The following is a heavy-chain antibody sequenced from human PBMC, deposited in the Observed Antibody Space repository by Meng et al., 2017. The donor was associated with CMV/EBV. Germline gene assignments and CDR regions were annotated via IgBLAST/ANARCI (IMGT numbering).Heavy chain of an antibody. V-gene: IGHV4-4*02. CDR2: IYYSGST. CDR3: ARDYGYCSSTSCYGNWYFDL. J-gene: IGHJ2*01. Sequence: SSNWWSWVRQPPGKGLEWIGYIYYSGSTYYNPSLKSRVTISVDTSKNQFSLKLSSVTAADTAVYYCARDYGYCSSTSCYGNWYFDLWGRGTLVTVSS. D-gene: IGHD2-2*03. CDR1: SSNW.